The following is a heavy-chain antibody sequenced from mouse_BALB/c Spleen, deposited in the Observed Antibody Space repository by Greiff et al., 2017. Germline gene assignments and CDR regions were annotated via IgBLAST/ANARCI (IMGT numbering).Heavy chain of an antibody. CDR1: GYTFTDYA. J-gene: IGHJ2*01. Sequence: VQLQQSGAELVRPGVSVKISCKGSGYTFTDYAMHWVKQSHAKSLEWIGVISTYYGDASYNQKFKGKATMTVDKSSSTAYMELARLTSEDSAIYYCARGGIFTTNFDYWGQGTTLTVSS. V-gene: IGHV1S137*01. CDR3: ARGGIFTTNFDY. D-gene: IGHD1-1*01. CDR2: ISTYYGDA.